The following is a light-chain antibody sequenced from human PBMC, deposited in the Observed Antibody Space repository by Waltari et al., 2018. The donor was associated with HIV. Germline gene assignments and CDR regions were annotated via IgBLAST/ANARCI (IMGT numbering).Light chain of an antibody. V-gene: IGLV1-51*01. J-gene: IGLJ1*01. CDR2: DNN. CDR3: GTWDSSLSVVV. Sequence: QSVLTQPPSVSAAPGQKVTISCSGSSSNIGNNYVSWYQHLPGTAPKRLIHDNNKRPSGIPDRVSGSKSGTSATLGITGHKTGGEAEYYCGTWDSSLSVVVFGTGTKVTVL. CDR1: SSNIGNNY.